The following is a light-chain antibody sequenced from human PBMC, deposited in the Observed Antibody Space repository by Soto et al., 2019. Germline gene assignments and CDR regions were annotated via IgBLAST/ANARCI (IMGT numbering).Light chain of an antibody. CDR2: SND. J-gene: IGLJ2*01. V-gene: IGLV1-44*01. CDR1: SSNIGDTT. Sequence: QSALTQPPSASGTPGQRVTISCSGSSSNIGDTTVNWYQQVPGTAPKLLIYSNDQRSSGVPDRFSGSKSGTSASLAISGLQSEDEADYYCAVWDDSLDGVVFGGGTKVTVL. CDR3: AVWDDSLDGVV.